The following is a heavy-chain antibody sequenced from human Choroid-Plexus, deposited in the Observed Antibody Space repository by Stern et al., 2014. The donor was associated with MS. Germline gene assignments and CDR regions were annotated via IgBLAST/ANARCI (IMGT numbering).Heavy chain of an antibody. CDR2: INPNSGAT. J-gene: IGHJ4*02. CDR3: ARISLGSGIDY. Sequence: VQLVESGAEVKKPGASGKVTCKTSANTFTGYYIHWVRQAPGQGLEWMGWINPNSGATNYAQRFQDRVSLTSDTSNSLAYMELDRLTSGDTAVYYCARISLGSGIDYWGQGSLVTVSS. D-gene: IGHD1-26*01. CDR1: ANTFTGYY. V-gene: IGHV1-2*02.